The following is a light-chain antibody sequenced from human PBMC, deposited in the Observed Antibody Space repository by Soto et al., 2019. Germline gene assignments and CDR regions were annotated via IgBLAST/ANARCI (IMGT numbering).Light chain of an antibody. J-gene: IGLJ2*01. CDR1: SGHSSYI. CDR2: LEGSGSY. V-gene: IGLV4-60*03. CDR3: ETWDSNTRV. Sequence: QLVLTQSSSASASLGSSVKLTCTLSSGHSSYIIAWHQQQPGKAPRYLMKLEGSGSYNKGSGVPDRFSGSSSGPDRYLTISNLQSEDEADYYCETWDSNTRVFGGGTMLTVL.